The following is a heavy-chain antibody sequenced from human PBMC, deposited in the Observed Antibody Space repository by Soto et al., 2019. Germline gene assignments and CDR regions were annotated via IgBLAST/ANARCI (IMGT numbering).Heavy chain of an antibody. V-gene: IGHV1-18*01. CDR2: ISAYNGNT. CDR1: GYTFASYA. Sequence: QVQLVQSGAEVKKPGASVKVSCKASGYTFASYAISWMRQAPGQGREWMGWISAYNGNTNYAQKLQCRVTMTTDTSTSPAYMELRSLRSDDTAVYYCASDPPPPDYWGQGTLVTVSS. CDR3: ASDPPPPDY. J-gene: IGHJ4*02.